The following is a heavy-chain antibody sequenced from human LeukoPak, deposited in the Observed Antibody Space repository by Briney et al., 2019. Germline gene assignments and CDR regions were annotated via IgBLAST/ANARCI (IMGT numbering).Heavy chain of an antibody. V-gene: IGHV4-59*08. J-gene: IGHJ3*02. CDR2: IYYSGNT. CDR1: GGSISSYY. CDR3: ARRNDFGI. Sequence: SETLSLTCTISGGSISSYYWSWIRQPPGKGLEWIGYIYYSGNTNYNPSLKSRVTISVDTSKNQFSLKLNSVTAADTAVYYCARRNDFGIWGQGTMVTVSS.